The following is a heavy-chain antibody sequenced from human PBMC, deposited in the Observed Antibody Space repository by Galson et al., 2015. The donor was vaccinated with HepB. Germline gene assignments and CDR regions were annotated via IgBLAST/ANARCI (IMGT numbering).Heavy chain of an antibody. D-gene: IGHD2-15*01. J-gene: IGHJ3*02. V-gene: IGHV1-46*01. CDR2: INPSGGST. CDR1: GYTFTSYY. Sequence: SVKVSCKASGYTFTSYYMHWVRQAPGQGLEWMGIINPSGGSTSYAQKFQGRVTMTRDTSTSTVYMELSSLRSEDTAVYYCARDMLRSVTSDAFDIWGQGTMVTVSS. CDR3: ARDMLRSVTSDAFDI.